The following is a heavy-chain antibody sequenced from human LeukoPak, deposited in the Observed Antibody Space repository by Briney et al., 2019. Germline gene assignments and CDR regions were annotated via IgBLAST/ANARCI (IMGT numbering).Heavy chain of an antibody. CDR1: GGSISSYY. J-gene: IGHJ2*01. D-gene: IGHD4-23*01. Sequence: PSETLSLTCTVSGGSISSYYWNWIRQPPGKGLEWIGYIYYSGSTYYNPSLKSRVTISVDTSKNQLSLKLSSVTAADTAVYYCARGGGATVVTPEYFDLWGRGTLVTVSS. V-gene: IGHV4-59*08. CDR3: ARGGGATVVTPEYFDL. CDR2: IYYSGST.